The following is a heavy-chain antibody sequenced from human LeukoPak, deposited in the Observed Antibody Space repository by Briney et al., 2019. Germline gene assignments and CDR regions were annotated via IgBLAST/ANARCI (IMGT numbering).Heavy chain of an antibody. CDR3: AKDSPPKFTSLDY. Sequence: PGGSLRLTCAASGFTVSSNYMSWVRQAPGKGLEWVSVIYSGDSTYYADSVKGRFTISRDNSKNTLYLQMNSLRAEDTAVYYCAKDSPPKFTSLDYWGQGTLVTVSS. CDR2: IYSGDST. J-gene: IGHJ4*02. CDR1: GFTVSSNY. V-gene: IGHV3-66*01.